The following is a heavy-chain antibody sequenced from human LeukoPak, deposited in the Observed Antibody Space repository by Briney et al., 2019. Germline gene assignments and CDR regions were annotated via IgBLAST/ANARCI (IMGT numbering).Heavy chain of an antibody. J-gene: IGHJ3*02. V-gene: IGHV5-51*01. Sequence: GESLKIFCKGSGYSFTSYWNGCVRQMPGKGLEWMGIIYPGDSDTRYSPSFQGQVTISADKSISTAYLQWSSLKASDTAMYYCARRVGYCSGGSCYSSDAFDIWGQGTMVTVSS. D-gene: IGHD2-15*01. CDR3: ARRVGYCSGGSCYSSDAFDI. CDR2: IYPGDSDT. CDR1: GYSFTSYW.